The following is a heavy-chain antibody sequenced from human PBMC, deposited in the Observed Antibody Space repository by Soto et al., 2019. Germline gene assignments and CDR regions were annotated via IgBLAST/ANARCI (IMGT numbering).Heavy chain of an antibody. J-gene: IGHJ4*02. CDR1: VVSIISYF. CDR2: TYHRGST. Sequence: PSETLALTCSFSVVSIISYFWSWTRQAPGRGLEWIGYTYHRGSTNYSPSLKSRVAISLDTSENQFSLKVNSVTAADTAVYYCARIGGYHGPLDYWGQGTPVTVSS. V-gene: IGHV4-59*01. CDR3: ARIGGYHGPLDY. D-gene: IGHD6-25*01.